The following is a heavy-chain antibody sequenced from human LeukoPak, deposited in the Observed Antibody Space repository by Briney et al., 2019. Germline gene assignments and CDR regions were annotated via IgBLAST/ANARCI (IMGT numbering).Heavy chain of an antibody. V-gene: IGHV3-23*01. Sequence: GGSLRLSCAASGFTFSSYAMSWVRQAPGKGLEWVSAISGSGGSTYYADSVKGRFTISRDNSKNTLYLQMNSLRAEDTAVYYCAKAYDSSGYYYFDYWGQGTLVTVST. J-gene: IGHJ4*02. CDR2: ISGSGGST. CDR1: GFTFSSYA. D-gene: IGHD3-22*01. CDR3: AKAYDSSGYYYFDY.